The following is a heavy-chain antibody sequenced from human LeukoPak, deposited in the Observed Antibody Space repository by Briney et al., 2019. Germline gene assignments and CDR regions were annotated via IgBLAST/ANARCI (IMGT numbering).Heavy chain of an antibody. CDR1: GFTFSSYA. V-gene: IGHV3-23*01. J-gene: IGHJ4*02. CDR2: ISGSDGST. Sequence: GGSLRLSCAASGFTFSSYAMTWVRQAPDKGLEWVSAISGSDGSTYYADTVKGRFTISRDDSQNTLYLQMNSLSAEDTAVYYCAKVETSGGANCYALDYWGQGTLVTVSS. D-gene: IGHD2-2*01. CDR3: AKVETSGGANCYALDY.